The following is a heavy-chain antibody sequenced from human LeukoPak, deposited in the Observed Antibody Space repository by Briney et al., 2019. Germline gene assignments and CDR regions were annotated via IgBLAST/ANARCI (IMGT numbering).Heavy chain of an antibody. Sequence: PGGSLRLSCAAPGFTFSSYGMHWVRQAPDKGRGWVADILYVGSNKYYADSVKGRFTISRDNSKNTLYLQMNSLRAEDTAVYYCAKEATDYVWGSYRPGPFDYWGQGTLVTVSS. CDR3: AKEATDYVWGSYRPGPFDY. D-gene: IGHD3-16*01. V-gene: IGHV3-33*06. CDR2: ILYVGSNK. CDR1: GFTFSSYG. J-gene: IGHJ4*02.